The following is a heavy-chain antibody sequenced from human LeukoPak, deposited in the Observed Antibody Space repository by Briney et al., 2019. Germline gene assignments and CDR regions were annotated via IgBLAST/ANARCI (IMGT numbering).Heavy chain of an antibody. CDR1: GFTFSSYW. CDR2: IKQDGSEK. J-gene: IGHJ4*02. D-gene: IGHD3-3*01. Sequence: GGSLRLSCAASGFTFSSYWMSWVRQAPGKGLERVANIKQDGSEKYYVDSVKGRFTISRDNAKNSLYLQMNSLRAEDTAVYYCARVAYYDFWSGYLNYWGQGTLVTVSS. V-gene: IGHV3-7*01. CDR3: ARVAYYDFWSGYLNY.